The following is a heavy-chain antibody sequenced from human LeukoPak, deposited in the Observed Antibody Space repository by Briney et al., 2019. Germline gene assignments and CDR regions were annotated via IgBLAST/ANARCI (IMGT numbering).Heavy chain of an antibody. V-gene: IGHV3-64*01. J-gene: IGHJ4*02. D-gene: IGHD2-15*01. CDR2: ISSNGGST. Sequence: TGGSLRLSCAASGFTFSSYAMHWVRQAPGKGLEYVSAISSNGGSTYYANSVKGRFTISRDNSKNTLYLQMGSLRAEDTAVYYCARGDCSGGSCYLSLTTIDYWGQGTLVTVSS. CDR3: ARGDCSGGSCYLSLTTIDY. CDR1: GFTFSSYA.